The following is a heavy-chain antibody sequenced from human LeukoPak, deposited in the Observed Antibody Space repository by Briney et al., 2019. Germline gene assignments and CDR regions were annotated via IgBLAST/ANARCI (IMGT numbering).Heavy chain of an antibody. Sequence: GGSLRLSCAASGLTFSSYRMHWVRQAPGKGLVWVSRINSDGSSTSYADSVKGRFTISRDNAKNTLYLQMNSLRAEDTAVYYCARRMTTVVNGFDFWGQGILVTVSS. V-gene: IGHV3-74*01. CDR1: GLTFSSYR. CDR2: INSDGSST. CDR3: ARRMTTVVNGFDF. J-gene: IGHJ4*02. D-gene: IGHD4-23*01.